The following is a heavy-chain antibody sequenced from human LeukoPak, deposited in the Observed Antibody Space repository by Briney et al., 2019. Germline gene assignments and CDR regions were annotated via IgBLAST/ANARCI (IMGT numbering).Heavy chain of an antibody. J-gene: IGHJ6*02. D-gene: IGHD1-20*01. Sequence: GSLRLSCAASGFTFSSYAMSWVRQAPGKGLEWVSAISGSGGSTYYADSVKGRFTISRDNSKNTLYLQMNSLTAEDTAVYYCAKYNWNDGDYYGMDVWGQGTTVTVSS. CDR2: ISGSGGST. CDR3: AKYNWNDGDYYGMDV. CDR1: GFTFSSYA. V-gene: IGHV3-23*01.